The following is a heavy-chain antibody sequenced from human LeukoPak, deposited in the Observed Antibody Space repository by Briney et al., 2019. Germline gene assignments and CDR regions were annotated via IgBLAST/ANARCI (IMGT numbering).Heavy chain of an antibody. V-gene: IGHV5-51*01. J-gene: IGHJ4*02. Sequence: GESLQISCKTSGYIFFNYWIGWLRPRPGKGLEWMGIIYPGDSDTRYSPSFQGQVTISVDMSINTAYLQWSSLKASDSAMYYCARHDGSYLEHFDYWGQGTLVTVSS. CDR1: GYIFFNYW. D-gene: IGHD1-26*01. CDR3: ARHDGSYLEHFDY. CDR2: IYPGDSDT.